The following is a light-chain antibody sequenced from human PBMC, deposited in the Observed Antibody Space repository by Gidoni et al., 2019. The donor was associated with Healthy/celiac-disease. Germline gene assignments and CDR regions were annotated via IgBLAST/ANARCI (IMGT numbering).Light chain of an antibody. J-gene: IGKJ5*01. CDR1: QDISNY. CDR2: DAS. CDR3: QQYDNLPIT. V-gene: IGKV1-33*01. Sequence: IHVTHSPSSLSASVGDRVTITCQASQDISNYLNWYQQKPGKAPKLLIYDASNVETGVPSRFSGSGSGTDFTFTISSLQPEDIATYYCQQYDNLPITFGQGTRLEIK.